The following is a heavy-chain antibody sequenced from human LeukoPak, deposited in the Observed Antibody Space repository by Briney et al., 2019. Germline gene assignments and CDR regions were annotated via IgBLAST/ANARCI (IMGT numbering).Heavy chain of an antibody. CDR3: TRDHLAAAGSDAFDI. CDR2: ISAYNGNT. J-gene: IGHJ3*02. Sequence: ASVKVSCKASGYTFTSYGISWVRQAPGQGLEWMGWISAYNGNTNYAQKLQGRVTMTTDTSTSTAHMELRSLRSDDTAVYYCTRDHLAAAGSDAFDIWGQGTMVTVSS. CDR1: GYTFTSYG. V-gene: IGHV1-18*01. D-gene: IGHD6-13*01.